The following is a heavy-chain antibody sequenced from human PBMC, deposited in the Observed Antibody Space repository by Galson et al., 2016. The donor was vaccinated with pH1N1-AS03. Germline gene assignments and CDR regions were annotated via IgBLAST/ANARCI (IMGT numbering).Heavy chain of an antibody. J-gene: IGHJ6*02. CDR1: GFSFSSYA. Sequence: SLRLSCAASGFSFSSYAMSWVRQAPGKGLEWISGISASGGSTNYVESVKGRFTISRDNSRNTLGLQMNSLRADDTAIYYCAKGMTKVTSIYGMDVWGQGTTVSVSS. CDR3: AKGMTKVTSIYGMDV. CDR2: ISASGGST. V-gene: IGHV3-23*01. D-gene: IGHD4-17*01.